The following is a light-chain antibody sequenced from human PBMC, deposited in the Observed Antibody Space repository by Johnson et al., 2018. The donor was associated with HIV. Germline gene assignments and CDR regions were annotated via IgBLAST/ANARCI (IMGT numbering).Light chain of an antibody. CDR3: GTLDNSLRTAF. J-gene: IGLJ1*01. Sequence: QSALTQPPSVSAAAGQKVTISCSGSSSNIGNNYVAWYQQVPGTAPKLLIYDNNRRPSGVPDRFSGSKSGASATLGITGLQTGDEADYFCGTLDNSLRTAFFGTGTKVTVL. CDR1: SSNIGNNY. CDR2: DNN. V-gene: IGLV1-51*01.